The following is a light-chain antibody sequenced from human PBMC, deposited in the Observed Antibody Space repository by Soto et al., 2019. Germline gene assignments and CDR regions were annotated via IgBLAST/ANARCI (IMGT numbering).Light chain of an antibody. CDR3: NQYCCAPRYP. CDR2: GAS. V-gene: IGKV3-20*01. Sequence: EIVLTQSPGTLSLSPGERATLSCRASQSISNHYLAWFQQKPGQAPRLLIYGASYRATGIPDRFSGSGSGTDFTLTITGLEPEDFAVYHCNQYCCAPRYPFGQGNKREIK. CDR1: QSISNHY. J-gene: IGKJ2*01.